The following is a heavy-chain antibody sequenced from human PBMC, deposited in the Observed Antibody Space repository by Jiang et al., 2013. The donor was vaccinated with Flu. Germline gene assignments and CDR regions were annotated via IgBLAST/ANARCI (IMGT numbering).Heavy chain of an antibody. Sequence: VQLVESGGGLIQPGGSLRLSCAASGFTVRGDYMGWVRQAPGKGLEWVSVIYSDGSTYYGDSVEGRFTFSRDNSKNTLYLQMNRLRVDDTAVYYCARALTWGKYGSNLYYFDYWGQGTLVTVSS. CDR3: ARALTWGKYGSNLYYFDY. CDR2: IYSDGST. J-gene: IGHJ4*02. CDR1: GFTVRGDY. V-gene: IGHV3-53*01. D-gene: IGHD7-27*01.